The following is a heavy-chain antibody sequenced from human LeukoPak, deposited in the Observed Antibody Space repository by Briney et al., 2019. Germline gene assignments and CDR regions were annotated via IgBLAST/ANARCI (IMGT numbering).Heavy chain of an antibody. CDR2: IYYSGST. J-gene: IGHJ5*01. D-gene: IGHD3-22*01. Sequence: SETLSLTCTVSGGSISSYYWSWIRQPPGKGLEWIGYIYYSGSTNYNPSLKSRVTISVDTSKNQFSLKLSSVTAADTAVYYCAREVYYYDSSGRWFDYWGQGTLATVHS. CDR1: GGSISSYY. CDR3: AREVYYYDSSGRWFDY. V-gene: IGHV4-59*01.